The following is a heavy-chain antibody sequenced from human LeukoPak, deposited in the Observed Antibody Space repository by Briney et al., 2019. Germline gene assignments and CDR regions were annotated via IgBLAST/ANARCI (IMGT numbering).Heavy chain of an antibody. Sequence: SETLSLTCTVSSGSISSGSYYWGWIRQPPGKGLEWIGSIYYSGSTYYNPSLKSRVTISVDTSKNQFSLKLSSVTAADTAVYYCAGHMYGSSTSCYGVCFQHWGQGTLVTVSS. D-gene: IGHD2-2*01. CDR3: AGHMYGSSTSCYGVCFQH. CDR1: SGSISSGSYY. CDR2: IYYSGST. J-gene: IGHJ1*01. V-gene: IGHV4-39*01.